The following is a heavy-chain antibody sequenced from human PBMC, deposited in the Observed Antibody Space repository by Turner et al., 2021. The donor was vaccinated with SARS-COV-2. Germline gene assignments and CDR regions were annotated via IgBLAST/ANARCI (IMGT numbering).Heavy chain of an antibody. CDR2: MNPNSGNT. Sequence: QVQLLQSGAEVKKPVASVTVSCKASGYTFTSYDINWVRQSTGQGLEWMGWMNPNSGNTGYAQKFQGRVTMTRNTSISTAYMELRSMGSEDTAVYYCARAAQLTVWFDPWGQGTLVTVSS. D-gene: IGHD3-9*01. CDR1: GYTFTSYD. V-gene: IGHV1-8*01. CDR3: ARAAQLTVWFDP. J-gene: IGHJ5*02.